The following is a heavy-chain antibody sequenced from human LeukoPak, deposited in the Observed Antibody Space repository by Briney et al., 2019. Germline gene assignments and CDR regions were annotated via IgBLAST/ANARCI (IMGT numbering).Heavy chain of an antibody. V-gene: IGHV4-30-2*01. CDR2: IYHAGST. J-gene: IGHJ4*02. Sequence: PSETLSLTCTVSGGSISSGGYYWSWIRQPPGKGLEWIGYIYHAGSTSYNPSLKSRVTISVDRSKNQFSLNLSSVTAADMAVYYCARDLYCSSTSCYTGNFGYWGQGTLVTVSS. D-gene: IGHD2-2*02. CDR1: GGSISSGGYY. CDR3: ARDLYCSSTSCYTGNFGY.